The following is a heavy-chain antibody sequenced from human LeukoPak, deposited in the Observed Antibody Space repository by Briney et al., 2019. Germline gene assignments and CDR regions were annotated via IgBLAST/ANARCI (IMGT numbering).Heavy chain of an antibody. CDR3: ARDPPALEDFDY. J-gene: IGHJ4*02. CDR1: GFTFSSYN. CDR2: ISGRGNTI. V-gene: IGHV3-48*04. Sequence: GGPLRLPCAASGFTFSSYNMNWVRQAPGKGRVWVSYISGRGNTIKYADSVKGRFTISRDNGKNSLYLHMSGLRAEDTAVYYCARDPPALEDFDYWGQGTQVTVSS.